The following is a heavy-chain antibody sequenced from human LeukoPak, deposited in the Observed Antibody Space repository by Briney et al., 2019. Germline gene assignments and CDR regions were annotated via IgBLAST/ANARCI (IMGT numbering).Heavy chain of an antibody. V-gene: IGHV3-23*01. D-gene: IGHD6-19*01. CDR3: AKDTSSGSGWYTSLGS. CDR1: GFTFSSYA. Sequence: GGSLRLSCAASGFTFSSYAMNWVRQAPGKGLEWVSAISGGATFYASSAKGRFTISRDFSQNTLYLHMNSLRAEDTAVYYCAKDTSSGSGWYTSLGSWGQGTLVTVSS. J-gene: IGHJ5*02. CDR2: ISGGAT.